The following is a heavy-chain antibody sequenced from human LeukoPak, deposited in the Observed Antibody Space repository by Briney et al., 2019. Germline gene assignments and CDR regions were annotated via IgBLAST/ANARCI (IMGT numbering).Heavy chain of an antibody. CDR1: GDTFSSSG. Sequence: SVTVSCKASGDTFSSSGFSWLRQAPGQGLEWMGRIIPMFGTALYAETFQGRVTITADKSTGTVYMEVTSLRSEDTAVYYCAKAIAAAFSVPLHPWGQGTLVTVSS. J-gene: IGHJ5*02. D-gene: IGHD6-13*01. CDR3: AKAIAAAFSVPLHP. V-gene: IGHV1-69*06. CDR2: IIPMFGTA.